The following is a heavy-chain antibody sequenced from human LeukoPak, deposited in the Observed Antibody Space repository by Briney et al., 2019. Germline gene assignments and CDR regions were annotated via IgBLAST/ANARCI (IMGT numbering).Heavy chain of an antibody. Sequence: GASVKVSCKXSGGTFSSYAISWVRQAPGQGLEWMGGIIPIFGTANYAQKFQGRVTITTDESTSTAYMELSSLRSEDTAVYYCARGGSGTAMAPGYYYMDVWGKGTTVTVSS. CDR3: ARGGSGTAMAPGYYYMDV. V-gene: IGHV1-69*05. D-gene: IGHD5-18*01. CDR2: IIPIFGTA. J-gene: IGHJ6*03. CDR1: GGTFSSYA.